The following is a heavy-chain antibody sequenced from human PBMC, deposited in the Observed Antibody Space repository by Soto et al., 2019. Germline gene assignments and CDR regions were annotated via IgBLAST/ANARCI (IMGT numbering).Heavy chain of an antibody. V-gene: IGHV3-30*03. CDR2: ISHDGSNK. CDR3: SSRGTSYLDAFDI. J-gene: IGHJ3*02. D-gene: IGHD2-2*01. Sequence: QVQLVESGGGVVQPGRSLRLSCAASGFTFSSYGIHWVRQAPGKGLEWVAVISHDGSNKYYADSVKGRFTVSRDNSKNTLYRQINSLRAEDTAVYYCSSRGTSYLDAFDIWGQGTMVTVSS. CDR1: GFTFSSYG.